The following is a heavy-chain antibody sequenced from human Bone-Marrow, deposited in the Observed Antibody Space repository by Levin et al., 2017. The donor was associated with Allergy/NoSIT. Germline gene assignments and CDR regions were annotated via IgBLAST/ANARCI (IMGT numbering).Heavy chain of an antibody. V-gene: IGHV3-48*02. CDR1: GFTFSSYS. CDR3: ARGPTSGPTGAYNWFDP. D-gene: IGHD2-15*01. J-gene: IGHJ5*02. CDR2: ISSSSSTI. Sequence: GGSLRLSCAASGFTFSSYSMNWVRQAPGKGLEWVSYISSSSSTIYYADSVKGRFTISRDNAKNSLYLQMNSLRDEDTAVYYCARGPTSGPTGAYNWFDPWGQGTLVTVSS.